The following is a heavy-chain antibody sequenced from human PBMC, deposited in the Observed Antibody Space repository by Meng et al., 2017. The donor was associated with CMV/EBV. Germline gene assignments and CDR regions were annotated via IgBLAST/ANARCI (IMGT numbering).Heavy chain of an antibody. D-gene: IGHD5-18*01. CDR3: TKDAGYTYGATHYYYGLDV. CDR1: GFTFETSA. V-gene: IGHV3-9*01. Sequence: SLKISCAASGFTFETSAMHWVRQAPGKGLEWVSGISWNGYSIAYAASVKGRFTISRDDAKNSLYLQMNSLRAEDTALYYCTKDAGYTYGATHYYYGLDVWGQGTTVTVSS. CDR2: ISWNGYSI. J-gene: IGHJ6*02.